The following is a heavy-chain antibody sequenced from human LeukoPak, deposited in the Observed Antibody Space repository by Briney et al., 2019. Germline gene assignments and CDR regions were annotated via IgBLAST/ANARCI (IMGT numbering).Heavy chain of an antibody. CDR1: GYSISSGYY. Sequence: SETLSLTCTVSGYSISSGYYWGWIRQPPGKGLEWIGSIYHSGSTYYNPSLKSRVTISVDTSKNQFSLKLSSVTAADTAVYYCATAGGGIEYWGQGTLVTVSS. V-gene: IGHV4-38-2*02. CDR3: ATAGGGIEY. CDR2: IYHSGST. J-gene: IGHJ4*02. D-gene: IGHD1-26*01.